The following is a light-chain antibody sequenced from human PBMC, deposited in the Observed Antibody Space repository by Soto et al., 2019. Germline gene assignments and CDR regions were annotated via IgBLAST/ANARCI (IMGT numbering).Light chain of an antibody. CDR2: DTS. CDR1: QSLTSN. Sequence: EILLTQSPVTLSVSPGARATLSCRASQSLTSNLAWYQQRPGQAPRLLIYDTSTRATDVPARFSGSGSGTEFTLTIASLQSEDFAVYYCQQYNHGPRMLSFGGGTRVEL. V-gene: IGKV3-15*01. J-gene: IGKJ4*01. CDR3: QQYNHGPRMLS.